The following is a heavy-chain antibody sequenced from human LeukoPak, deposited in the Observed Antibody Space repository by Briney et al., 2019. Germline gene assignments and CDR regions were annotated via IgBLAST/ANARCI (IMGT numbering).Heavy chain of an antibody. CDR2: IYTSGST. CDR3: ARGIPCSGGSCYLGFDY. CDR1: GGSISSYY. J-gene: IGHJ4*02. Sequence: SETLSLTCTVSGGSISSYYWSWIRQPAGKGLEWIGHIYTSGSTNYNPSLKGRVTMSVDTSKNQFSLKLSSVTAADTAVYYCARGIPCSGGSCYLGFDYWGQGTLVTVSS. D-gene: IGHD2-15*01. V-gene: IGHV4-4*07.